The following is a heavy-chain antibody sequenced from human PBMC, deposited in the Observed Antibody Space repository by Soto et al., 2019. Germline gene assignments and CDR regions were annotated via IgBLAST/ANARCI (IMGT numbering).Heavy chain of an antibody. CDR2: IYHSGST. D-gene: IGHD3-10*01. Sequence: SETLSLTCTPSGGSISSYYCSWLRQPPGKRLEWIGYIYHSGSTNYNPSLKSRVTISVDTSKNQFSLKLSSVTAADTAVYYCARLRGSGSYYYYYMDVWGKGTTVTVSS. CDR3: ARLRGSGSYYYYYMDV. V-gene: IGHV4-59*08. CDR1: GGSISSYY. J-gene: IGHJ6*03.